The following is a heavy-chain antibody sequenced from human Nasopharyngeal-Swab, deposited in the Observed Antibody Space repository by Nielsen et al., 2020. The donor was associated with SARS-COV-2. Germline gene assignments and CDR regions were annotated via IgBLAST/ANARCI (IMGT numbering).Heavy chain of an antibody. D-gene: IGHD3-22*01. CDR3: ARGYSSGYYYVPYYFDY. CDR1: GGSFSGYY. J-gene: IGHJ4*02. CDR2: INHSGST. Sequence: SETLSLTCAVYGGSFSGYYWSWIRQPPGKGLEWIGEINHSGSTNYNPSLKSRVPISVDKSKNQFSLKLSSVTAADTAVYYCARGYSSGYYYVPYYFDYWGQGTLVTVSS. V-gene: IGHV4-34*01.